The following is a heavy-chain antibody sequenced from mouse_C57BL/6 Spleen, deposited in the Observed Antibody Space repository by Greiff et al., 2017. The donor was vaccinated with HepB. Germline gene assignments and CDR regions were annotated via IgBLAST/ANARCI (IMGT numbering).Heavy chain of an antibody. D-gene: IGHD1-1*01. CDR1: GFTFSDYY. Sequence: EVMLVESGGGLVQPGGSLKLSCAASGFTFSDYYMYWVRQTPEKRLEWVAYISNGGGSTYYPDTVKGRFTISRDNAKNTLYLQMSRLKSEDTAMYYCARPYYHGSSYENYAMDYWGQGTSVTVSS. CDR3: ARPYYHGSSYENYAMDY. CDR2: ISNGGGST. V-gene: IGHV5-12*01. J-gene: IGHJ4*01.